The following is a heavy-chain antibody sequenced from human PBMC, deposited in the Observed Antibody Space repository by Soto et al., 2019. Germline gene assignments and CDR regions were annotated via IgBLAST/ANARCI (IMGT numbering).Heavy chain of an antibody. CDR3: AKEAKERVYWALVATTILDY. J-gene: IGHJ4*02. CDR2: ISGCGGSA. D-gene: IGHD5-12*01. CDR1: GFPFSDYA. V-gene: IGHV3-23*01. Sequence: EVQLLESGGGLVQPGGSLRLSCAASGFPFSDYAMSWVRQAPGKGLEWVSAISGCGGSAYYVDSVKGRFTISRDNSKNTLYLQMISRRAEDTAVYYCAKEAKERVYWALVATTILDYWCQGPLVTVAA.